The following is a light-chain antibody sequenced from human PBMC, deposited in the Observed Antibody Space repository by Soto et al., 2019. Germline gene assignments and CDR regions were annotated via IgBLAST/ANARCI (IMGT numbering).Light chain of an antibody. Sequence: EVVLTQSPATLFLPPGEGATLSCSVIQSISSSYLSWYQQWPGQAPRLLIYGASTRATGIPARFSGSGRGSGTDFTLTISSLQPEDFAVYYCQQDYNLPITFGQGTRLEIK. CDR2: GAS. J-gene: IGKJ5*01. CDR3: QQDYNLPIT. V-gene: IGKV3D-7*01. CDR1: QSISSSY.